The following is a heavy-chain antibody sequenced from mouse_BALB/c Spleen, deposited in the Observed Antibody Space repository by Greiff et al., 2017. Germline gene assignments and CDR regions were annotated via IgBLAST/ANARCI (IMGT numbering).Heavy chain of an antibody. Sequence: VQLQQSGAELARPGASVKLSCKASGYTFTSYWMQWVKQRPGQGLEWIGAIYPGDGDTRYTQKFKGKATLTADKSSSTAYMQLSSLASEDSAVYYCARSVYYGYDGYYFDDWGQGTTLTVSS. D-gene: IGHD2-2*01. CDR3: ARSVYYGYDGYYFDD. CDR2: IYPGDGDT. J-gene: IGHJ2*01. V-gene: IGHV1-87*01. CDR1: GYTFTSYW.